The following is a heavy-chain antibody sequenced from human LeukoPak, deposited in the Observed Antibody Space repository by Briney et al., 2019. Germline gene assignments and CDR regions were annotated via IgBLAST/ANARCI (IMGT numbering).Heavy chain of an antibody. V-gene: IGHV3-21*01. CDR3: ARDHTVYSSSSGAFDI. D-gene: IGHD6-6*01. J-gene: IGHJ3*02. CDR2: ISSSSSYI. CDR1: GFTFSSYS. Sequence: GGSLRLSCAASGFTFSSYSMNWVRQAPGKGLEWVSSISSSSSYIYYADSVKGRFTISRDNAKNSLYLQMNSLRAEDTAVYYCARDHTVYSSSSGAFDIWGQGTMVTVSS.